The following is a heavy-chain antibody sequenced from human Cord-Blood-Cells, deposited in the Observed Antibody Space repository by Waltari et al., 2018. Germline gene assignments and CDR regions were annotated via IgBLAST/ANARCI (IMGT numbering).Heavy chain of an antibody. CDR1: GGSFSGYY. V-gene: IGHV4-34*01. CDR2: INHSGST. J-gene: IGHJ4*02. D-gene: IGHD6-19*01. CDR3: AREGRCSGWYY. Sequence: QVQLQQWGAGLLKPSETLSLTCAVYGGSFSGYYWSWIRQPPGKGLEWIGEINHSGSTNYTPSLKSRVTISVDTSKNQFSLKLSSVTAADTAVYYCAREGRCSGWYYWGQGTLVTVSS.